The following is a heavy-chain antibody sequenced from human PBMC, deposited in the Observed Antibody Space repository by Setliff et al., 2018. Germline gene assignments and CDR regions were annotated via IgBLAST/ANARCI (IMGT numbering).Heavy chain of an antibody. Sequence: PSETLSLTCAVYGGSFSGYYWSWIRQPPGMRPEWIGTVYYSGSIYYNPSLKSRVTLFVDTSKDQFSLRLTSMTAADTAVYYCARISIVWSGYYLLFHYFDYWGQGTLVTVSS. V-gene: IGHV4-34*01. D-gene: IGHD3-3*01. CDR1: GGSFSGYY. CDR3: ARISIVWSGYYLLFHYFDY. J-gene: IGHJ4*02. CDR2: VYYSGSI.